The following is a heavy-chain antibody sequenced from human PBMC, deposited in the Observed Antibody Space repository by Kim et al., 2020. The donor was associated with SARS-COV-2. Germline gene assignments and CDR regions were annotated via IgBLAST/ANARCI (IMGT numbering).Heavy chain of an antibody. CDR1: GGSISSGGYY. V-gene: IGHV4-31*03. Sequence: SETLSLTCTVSGGSISSGGYYWSWIRQHPGKGLEWIGYIYYSGSTYYNPSLKSRVTISVDTSKNQFSLKLSSVTAADTAVYYCARGGGYCSSTSCPADGYWGQGTLVTVSS. CDR2: IYYSGST. CDR3: ARGGGYCSSTSCPADGY. D-gene: IGHD2-2*01. J-gene: IGHJ4*02.